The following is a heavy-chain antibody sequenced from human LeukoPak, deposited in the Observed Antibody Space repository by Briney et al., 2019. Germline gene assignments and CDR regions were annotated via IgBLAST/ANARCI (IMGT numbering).Heavy chain of an antibody. CDR2: IYYSGST. D-gene: IGHD6-13*01. Sequence: SETLSLTCTVSGGPISRYYWSWIRQPPGKGLEWIGYIYYSGSTNYNPSLRSRVTISVDTSKNQFSLKLSSVTAADTAAYYCARPVIAAAGDINWFDPWGQGTLVTVSS. V-gene: IGHV4-59*08. J-gene: IGHJ5*02. CDR3: ARPVIAAAGDINWFDP. CDR1: GGPISRYY.